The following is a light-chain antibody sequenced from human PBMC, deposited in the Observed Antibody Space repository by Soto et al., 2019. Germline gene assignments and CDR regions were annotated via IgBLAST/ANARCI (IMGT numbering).Light chain of an antibody. V-gene: IGKV3-15*01. Sequence: EIVLTQSPATLSLSPGERATLSCRASQSVNNKYLAWYQQKPGQAPRLLIYGASTRATGIPARFSGSGSGTEFTLTISSLQSEDFAVYYCQQYNNWPRTFGQGTKVDIK. CDR2: GAS. J-gene: IGKJ1*01. CDR1: QSVNNKY. CDR3: QQYNNWPRT.